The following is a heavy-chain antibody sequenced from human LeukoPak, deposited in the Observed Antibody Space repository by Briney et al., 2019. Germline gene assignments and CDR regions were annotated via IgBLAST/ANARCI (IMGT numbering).Heavy chain of an antibody. J-gene: IGHJ5*02. CDR1: AYTFTGYY. Sequence: ASVKVSCKASAYTFTGYYMHWVRQAPGQGLEWMGWINPNNGGTKYAQKFQGRVTMTSDTSISTAYMELGRLTSYDTAVYYCATPDYYGPGSYKFDPWGQGPLVTVSS. V-gene: IGHV1-2*02. D-gene: IGHD3-10*01. CDR2: INPNNGGT. CDR3: ATPDYYGPGSYKFDP.